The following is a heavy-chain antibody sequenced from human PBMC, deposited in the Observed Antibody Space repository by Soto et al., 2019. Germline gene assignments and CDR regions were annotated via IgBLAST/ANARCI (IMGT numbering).Heavy chain of an antibody. D-gene: IGHD3-16*01. CDR3: AKGGGSMDA. Sequence: QVHLVESGRGVVQPGTSLRLSCAASGFTFKAFGMHWVRQAPGKGLEWVAVILYDGSKTYYADSLKGRVTISRDNSKNTLFLQMNNLEPEDTAVYYCAKGGGSMDAWGQGTTVTVSS. CDR1: GFTFKAFG. J-gene: IGHJ6*02. V-gene: IGHV3-30*18. CDR2: ILYDGSKT.